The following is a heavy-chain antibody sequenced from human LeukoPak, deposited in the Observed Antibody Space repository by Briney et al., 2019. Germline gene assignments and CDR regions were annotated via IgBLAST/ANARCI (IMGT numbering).Heavy chain of an antibody. CDR2: INHSGST. Sequence: PSETLSLTCAVYGGSFSGYYWSWIRQPPGKGLVWIGEINHSGSTNYNPSLKSRVTISVDTSKNQFSLKLSSVTAADTAVYYCAREVGSGGEAYWGQGTLVTVSS. D-gene: IGHD1-26*01. V-gene: IGHV4-34*01. CDR1: GGSFSGYY. CDR3: AREVGSGGEAY. J-gene: IGHJ4*02.